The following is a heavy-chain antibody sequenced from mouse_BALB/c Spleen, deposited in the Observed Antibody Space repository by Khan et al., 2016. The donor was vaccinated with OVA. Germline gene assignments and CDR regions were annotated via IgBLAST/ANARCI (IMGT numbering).Heavy chain of an antibody. D-gene: IGHD2-10*01. J-gene: IGHJ4*01. CDR3: SRAYYGNYREAMDY. CDR2: IWGDGNT. Sequence: QVQLKESGPGLVAPSQSLSITCTVSGFSLTGYGVNWVRQPPGKGLEWLGMIWGDGNTDYNSALKSRLNLSKDKSKSQAFFKMNSLQTDDTAKYYCSRAYYGNYREAMDYLGQGTSGTVSS. CDR1: GFSLTGYG. V-gene: IGHV2-6-7*01.